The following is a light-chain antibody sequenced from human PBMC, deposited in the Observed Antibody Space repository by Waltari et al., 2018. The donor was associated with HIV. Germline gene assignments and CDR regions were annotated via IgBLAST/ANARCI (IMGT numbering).Light chain of an antibody. CDR3: AAWDDSLSGRV. V-gene: IGLV1-47*01. CDR1: SSNTGSNY. J-gene: IGLJ3*02. Sequence: QSVLTQPPSASGTPGQRVTISCSGSSSNTGSNYVYWYQQLPGTTPKLLIYRNNQRPSGVPDRFSASKSGTSASLAISGLRSEDEADYYCAAWDDSLSGRVFGGGTKLTVL. CDR2: RNN.